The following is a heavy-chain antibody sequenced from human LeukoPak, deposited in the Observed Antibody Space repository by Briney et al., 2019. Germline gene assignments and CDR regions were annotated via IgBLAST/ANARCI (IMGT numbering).Heavy chain of an antibody. CDR2: VYYRRRS. J-gene: IGHJ4*02. CDR3: ARLLPPYAPGSPHPHHFDY. V-gene: IGHV4-39*02. D-gene: IGHD3-10*01. CDR1: GDSISKSNFY. Sequence: SSETLSLTCTVSGDSISKSNFYWGWIRQPPGKGLEWIGSVYYRRRSDQNPSLKSRVTISVDTPKNHFTRILTSVTAAEPPVYHIARLLPPYAPGSPHPHHFDYWGQGALVIVSS.